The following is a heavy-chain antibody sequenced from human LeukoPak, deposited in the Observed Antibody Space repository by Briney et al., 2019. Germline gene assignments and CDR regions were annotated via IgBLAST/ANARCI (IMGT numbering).Heavy chain of an antibody. CDR1: GGSISSYY. CDR2: IYYSGST. J-gene: IGHJ4*02. Sequence: SETLSLTCTVSGGSISSYYWSWIRQPPGKGLEWIGYIYYSGSTNYNPSLKSRVTISVDTSKNQFPLKLSSVTAADTAVYYCARVGSDDYGDYYFDYWGQGTLVTVSS. D-gene: IGHD4-17*01. V-gene: IGHV4-59*01. CDR3: ARVGSDDYGDYYFDY.